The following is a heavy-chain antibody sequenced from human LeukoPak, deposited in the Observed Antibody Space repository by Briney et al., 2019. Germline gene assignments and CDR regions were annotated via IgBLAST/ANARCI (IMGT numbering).Heavy chain of an antibody. V-gene: IGHV3-66*01. CDR1: GFTVSSNY. D-gene: IGHD6-13*01. J-gene: IGHJ4*02. CDR2: IYNGGST. Sequence: GGSLRLSCAASGFTVSSNYMSWVRQAPGKGLEWVSVIYNGGSTYYADSVKGRFTISRDNSKNTLYLQMNSLRAEDTAVYYCARGGGSSWYSYLDYWGQGTLVTVSS. CDR3: ARGGGSSWYSYLDY.